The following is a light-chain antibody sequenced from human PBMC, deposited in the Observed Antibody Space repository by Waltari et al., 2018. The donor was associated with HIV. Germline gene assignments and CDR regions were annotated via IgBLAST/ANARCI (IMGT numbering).Light chain of an antibody. CDR2: GKN. Sequence: SSELTQDPAVSVALGQPVRITCQGDSLRSYYASWYQQKQGQAPVLVIYGKNNRPSGIPDRFSGYSSGNTASLTITGAQAEDEADYYCNSRDSSGNLVVFGGGTKLTVL. J-gene: IGLJ2*01. CDR1: SLRSYY. CDR3: NSRDSSGNLVV. V-gene: IGLV3-19*01.